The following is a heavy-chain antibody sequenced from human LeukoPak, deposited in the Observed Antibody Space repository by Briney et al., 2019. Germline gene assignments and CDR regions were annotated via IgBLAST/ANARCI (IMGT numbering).Heavy chain of an antibody. J-gene: IGHJ5*02. Sequence: GGSLRLSCTASGFTFSDHWMTWVRQAPGKGLEWVAVIWYDGSNKYYADSVKGRFTISRDNSKNTLYLQMNSLRAEDTAVYYCAKGRDGYNYWFDPWGQGTLVTVAS. CDR1: GFTFSDHW. D-gene: IGHD5-24*01. CDR2: IWYDGSNK. V-gene: IGHV3-33*06. CDR3: AKGRDGYNYWFDP.